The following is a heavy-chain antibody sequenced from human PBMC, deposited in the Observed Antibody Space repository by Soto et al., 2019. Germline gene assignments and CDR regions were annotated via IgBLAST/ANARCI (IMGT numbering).Heavy chain of an antibody. CDR1: GFTFSRYA. CDR3: AKRRGAGGHFDY. CDR2: VSIGGST. J-gene: IGHJ4*02. V-gene: IGHV3-23*01. Sequence: GGSLRLSCAASGFTFSRYAMGWVRQGPGKGLEWVAVVSIGGSTHYADSVRGRFTISRDNSKNTLSLQMNSLTAEDTAVYFCAKRRGAGGHFDYWGQGALVTVSS. D-gene: IGHD2-15*01.